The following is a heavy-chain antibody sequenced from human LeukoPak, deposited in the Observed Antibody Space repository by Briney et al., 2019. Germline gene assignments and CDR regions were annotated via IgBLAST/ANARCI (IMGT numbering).Heavy chain of an antibody. V-gene: IGHV1-18*01. D-gene: IGHD6-6*01. CDR2: ISAYNGNK. CDR1: GYTFTSYG. CDR3: ARALSSIANYYFDY. Sequence: ASVKVSCKASGYTFTSYGISWVRQAPGQGLEWMGWISAYNGNKNYAQKLQGRVTMTTDTSTSTAYMELRSLRSDDTAVYYCARALSSIANYYFDYWGQGTLVTVSS. J-gene: IGHJ4*02.